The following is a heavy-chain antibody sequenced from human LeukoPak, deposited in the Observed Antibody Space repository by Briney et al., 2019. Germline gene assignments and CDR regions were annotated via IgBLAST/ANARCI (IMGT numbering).Heavy chain of an antibody. J-gene: IGHJ4*02. CDR2: IISDGSSV. CDR3: AKGLRYTDY. V-gene: IGHV3-74*01. Sequence: GGSLRLSCIASGFTFSDYWMHWVRQAPGKGPVWVSRIISDGSSVSYVDSVKGRFTISRDNSKNTLYLQMNSLRAEDTAVYYCAKGLRYTDYWGQGTLVTVSS. CDR1: GFTFSDYW. D-gene: IGHD3-9*01.